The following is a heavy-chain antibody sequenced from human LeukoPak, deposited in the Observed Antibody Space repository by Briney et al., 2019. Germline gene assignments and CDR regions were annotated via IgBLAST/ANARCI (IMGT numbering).Heavy chain of an antibody. J-gene: IGHJ5*02. CDR3: ARGIVGAKLNWFDP. Sequence: GGSLRLSCAASGFTFSSYWMHWVRQAPGKGLVWVSRINSDRSSTSYADSVKGRFTISRDNAKNTLYLQMNSLRAEDTAVYYCARGIVGAKLNWFDPWGQGTLVTVSS. CDR2: INSDRSST. D-gene: IGHD1-26*01. CDR1: GFTFSSYW. V-gene: IGHV3-74*01.